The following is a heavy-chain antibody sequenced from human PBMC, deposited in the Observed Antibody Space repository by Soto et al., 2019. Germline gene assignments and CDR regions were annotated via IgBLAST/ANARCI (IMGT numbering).Heavy chain of an antibody. J-gene: IGHJ6*02. CDR1: GGSIITYY. CDR2: SNHDGYS. CDR3: ARQGYAPQHRLVAA. D-gene: IGHD1-1*01. V-gene: IGHV4-59*08. Sequence: QVQLQQSGPGLVKPSETLSLTCTVSGGSIITYYCSWFRQSPGKGLEWIGYSNHDGYSAYNLSRKRRITMSAVTSKPQLSLMLGSVTATDTAVYYCARQGYAPQHRLVAAGGQGTTVIVSS.